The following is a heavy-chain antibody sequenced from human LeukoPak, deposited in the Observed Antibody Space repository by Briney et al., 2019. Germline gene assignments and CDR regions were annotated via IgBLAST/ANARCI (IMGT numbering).Heavy chain of an antibody. V-gene: IGHV1-69*05. D-gene: IGHD2-2*01. J-gene: IGHJ4*02. CDR3: ARDRNRYCSSTSCYPLFDY. CDR1: GGTFSSYA. Sequence: GASVKVSCKASGGTFSSYAISWVRQAPGQGLEWMGRIIPIFGTANYAQKFQGRVTITTDESTSTAYMELSSLRSEDTAVYYCARDRNRYCSSTSCYPLFDYWGQGTLVTVSS. CDR2: IIPIFGTA.